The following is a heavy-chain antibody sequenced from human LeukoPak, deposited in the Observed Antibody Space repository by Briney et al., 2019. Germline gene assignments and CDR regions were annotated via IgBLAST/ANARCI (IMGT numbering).Heavy chain of an antibody. V-gene: IGHV1-2*02. CDR1: GYTFTGYY. J-gene: IGHJ4*02. Sequence: ASVTVSCKASGYTFTGYYVHWVRQAPGQGLERMGWINPNSGGTNYAQKFQGRVTMTRDTSISTAYMELSRLRSDDTAVYYCARAIQQWPYYFDYWGQGTLVTVSS. CDR2: INPNSGGT. D-gene: IGHD6-19*01. CDR3: ARAIQQWPYYFDY.